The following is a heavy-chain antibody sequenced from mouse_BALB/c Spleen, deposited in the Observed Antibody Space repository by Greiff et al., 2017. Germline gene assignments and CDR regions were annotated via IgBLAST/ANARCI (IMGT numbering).Heavy chain of an antibody. V-gene: IGHV2-6-7*01. CDR3: AREWRNYYGYAMDY. Sequence: VMLVESGPGLVQPSQSLSITCTVSGFSLTSYGVNWVRQPPGKGLEWLGMIWGDGSTDYNSALKSRLSISKDNSKSQVFLKMNSLQTDDTARYYCAREWRNYYGYAMDYWGQGTSVTVSS. J-gene: IGHJ4*01. CDR2: IWGDGST. D-gene: IGHD1-1*01. CDR1: GFSLTSYG.